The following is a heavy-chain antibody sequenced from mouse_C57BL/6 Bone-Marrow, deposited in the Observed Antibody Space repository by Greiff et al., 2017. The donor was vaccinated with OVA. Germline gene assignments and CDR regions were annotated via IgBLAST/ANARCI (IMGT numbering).Heavy chain of an antibody. V-gene: IGHV1-55*01. Sequence: QVTLKVSGAELVKPGASVKMSCKASGYTFTSYWITWVKQRPGQGLEWIGDIYPGSGSTNYNEKFKSKATLTVDTSSSTAYMQLSSLTSEDSAVYYCASYEGFAYWGQGTLVTVSA. CDR1: GYTFTSYW. CDR3: ASYEGFAY. D-gene: IGHD1-1*01. J-gene: IGHJ3*01. CDR2: IYPGSGST.